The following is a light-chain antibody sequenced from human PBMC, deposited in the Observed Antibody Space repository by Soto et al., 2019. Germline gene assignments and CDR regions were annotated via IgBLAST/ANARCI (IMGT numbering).Light chain of an antibody. J-gene: IGLJ2*01. V-gene: IGLV2-8*01. CDR2: EVS. CDR3: SSYAGSNNLGV. CDR1: SSDVGGHNY. Sequence: QSALTQPPSASGSPGQSVTISCTGTSSDVGGHNYVSWYQQHPGKAPKLMIYEVSKRPSGVPDRFSGSKSGNTASLTVSGLQAEDEADYYCSSYAGSNNLGVFGGGTQLTVL.